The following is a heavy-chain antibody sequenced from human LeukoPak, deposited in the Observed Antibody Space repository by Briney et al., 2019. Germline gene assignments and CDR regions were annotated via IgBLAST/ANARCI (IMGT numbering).Heavy chain of an antibody. V-gene: IGHV4-38-2*02. Sequence: ASETLSLTCTVSGYSISSGYYWGWIRQPPGKGLEWIGSIYHSGSTYYNPSLKSRVTISVDTSKNQFSLKLSSVTAADTAVYYCARAEGVVDYWGQGTLVTVSS. CDR1: GYSISSGYY. J-gene: IGHJ4*02. CDR2: IYHSGST. D-gene: IGHD3-16*01. CDR3: ARAEGVVDY.